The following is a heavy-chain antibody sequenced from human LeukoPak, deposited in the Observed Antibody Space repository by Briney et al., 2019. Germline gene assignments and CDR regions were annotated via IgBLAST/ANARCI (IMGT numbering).Heavy chain of an antibody. J-gene: IGHJ1*01. V-gene: IGHV1-8*01. CDR3: ATSIVGLTYDEHFQH. D-gene: IGHD1-26*01. CDR2: MNPNSGNT. Sequence: ASVKVSCKASGYTLTSYDINWVRQATGQGLEWMGWMNPNSGNTGYAQKFQGRVTMTRNTSISTAYMELSSLRSEDTAVYYCATSIVGLTYDEHFQHWGQGTLVTVSS. CDR1: GYTLTSYD.